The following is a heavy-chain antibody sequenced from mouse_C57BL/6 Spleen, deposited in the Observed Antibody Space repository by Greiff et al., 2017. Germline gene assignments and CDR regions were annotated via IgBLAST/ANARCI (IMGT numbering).Heavy chain of an antibody. CDR1: GYAFSSSW. CDR3: APTVVAPHYFDY. Sequence: QVQLQQSGPELVKPGASVKISCKASGYAFSSSWMNWVKQRPGKGLEWIGRIYPGDGDTNYNGKFKGKATLTADKSSSTAYMQLSSLTSEDSAVYCCAPTVVAPHYFDYWGQGTTLTVSS. CDR2: IYPGDGDT. D-gene: IGHD1-1*01. V-gene: IGHV1-82*01. J-gene: IGHJ2*01.